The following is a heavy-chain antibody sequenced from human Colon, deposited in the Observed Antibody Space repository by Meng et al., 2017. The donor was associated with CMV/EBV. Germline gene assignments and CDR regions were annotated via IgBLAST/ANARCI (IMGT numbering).Heavy chain of an antibody. V-gene: IGHV1-46*01. CDR2: INFSGGST. CDR1: GGTFSSYA. D-gene: IGHD6-19*01. J-gene: IGHJ4*02. Sequence: ASVKVSCKASGGTFSSYAISWVRQAPGQGLEWMGIINFSGGSTSYAQKFQGRVAMTRDTSTSIVYMELSSLRSEDTAVYYCAGGASYSSGWYCFDYWGQGTLVTVSS. CDR3: AGGASYSSGWYCFDY.